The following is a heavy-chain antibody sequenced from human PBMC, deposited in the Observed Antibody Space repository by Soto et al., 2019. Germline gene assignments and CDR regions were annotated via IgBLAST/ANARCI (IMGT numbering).Heavy chain of an antibody. CDR2: ISYDGSNK. CDR1: GFTFSSYA. D-gene: IGHD3-3*01. CDR3: ARDHGGTDFAEWTYYFDY. V-gene: IGHV3-30-3*01. Sequence: QVQLVESGGGVVQPGRSLRLSCEASGFTFSSYAMNWVRQAPGKGLEWVAVISYDGSNKYYADSVKGRFTISRDNSKNTLYLQMNSLRAEDTAVYYCARDHGGTDFAEWTYYFDYWGQGTLVTVSS. J-gene: IGHJ4*02.